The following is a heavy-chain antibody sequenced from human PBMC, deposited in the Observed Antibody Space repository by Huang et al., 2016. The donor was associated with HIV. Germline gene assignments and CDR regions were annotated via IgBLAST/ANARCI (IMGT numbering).Heavy chain of an antibody. CDR3: ARAKDTWDAYDI. CDR2: ISNDGSNN. V-gene: IGHV3-30-3*01. Sequence: QVQLVESGGGVVQPGRSLRLSCAASGFPFDNHAMPWVRQAPGKGLDWVAVISNDGSNNYYADSVKGRFTISRDSSKSTLCLHMTSLRTEDTAVYYCARAKDTWDAYDIWGQGTMVIVSS. CDR1: GFPFDNHA. J-gene: IGHJ3*02. D-gene: IGHD5-18*01.